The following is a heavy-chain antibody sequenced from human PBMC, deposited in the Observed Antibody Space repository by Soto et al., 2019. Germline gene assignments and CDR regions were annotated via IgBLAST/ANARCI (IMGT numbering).Heavy chain of an antibody. CDR3: AKGRGFLEWLGWFDP. Sequence: QVQLVESGGGVVQPGRSLRLSCAASGFTFSSYGMHWVRQAPGKGLEWVAVISYDGSNKYYADSVKGRFTISRDNSKNTLYLQMNSLRAEDTAVYYCAKGRGFLEWLGWFDPWGQGTLVTVSS. CDR1: GFTFSSYG. D-gene: IGHD3-3*01. CDR2: ISYDGSNK. J-gene: IGHJ5*02. V-gene: IGHV3-30*18.